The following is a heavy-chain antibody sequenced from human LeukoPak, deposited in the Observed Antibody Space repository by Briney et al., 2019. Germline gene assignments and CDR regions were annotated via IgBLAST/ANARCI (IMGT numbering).Heavy chain of an antibody. V-gene: IGHV4-59*01. D-gene: IGHD3-22*01. J-gene: IGHJ3*02. CDR3: ARDLRSITMIAGAFDI. Sequence: SETLSLTCTVSGGSISSYYWSWLRQPPGKGLEWIGYIYYSGSTNYNPSLKSRVTISVDTSKNQFSLKLSSVTAADTAAYYCARDLRSITMIAGAFDIWGQGTMVTVSS. CDR1: GGSISSYY. CDR2: IYYSGST.